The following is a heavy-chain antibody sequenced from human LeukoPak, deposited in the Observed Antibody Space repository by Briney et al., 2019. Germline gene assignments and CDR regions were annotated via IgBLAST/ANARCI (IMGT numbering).Heavy chain of an antibody. J-gene: IGHJ4*02. V-gene: IGHV3-21*01. D-gene: IGHD6-13*01. CDR1: GFTFSSYS. Sequence: PGGSLRLSCAASGFTFSSYSMNWVRQAPGKGLEWVSSISSSSSYIYYADSVKGRFTISRDDAKNSLYLQMNSLRAEDTAVYYCARDLAAAALYYFDYWGQGTLVTVSS. CDR3: ARDLAAAALYYFDY. CDR2: ISSSSSYI.